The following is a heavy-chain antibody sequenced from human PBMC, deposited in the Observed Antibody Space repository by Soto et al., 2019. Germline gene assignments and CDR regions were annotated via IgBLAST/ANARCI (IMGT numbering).Heavy chain of an antibody. V-gene: IGHV4-4*02. CDR3: ATQTISYTWGV. CDR1: GGPITTTTW. Sequence: QVQLQESGPGLVKPSETLSPTCAVSGGPITTTTWWAWVRLPPGKGLEWIGELHHDGTTNYNPSLESRITMSLDKSNNHFSLKLTSVTAADTAIYYCATQTISYTWGVWGRGTTVTVSS. CDR2: LHHDGTT. D-gene: IGHD3-16*01. J-gene: IGHJ6*02.